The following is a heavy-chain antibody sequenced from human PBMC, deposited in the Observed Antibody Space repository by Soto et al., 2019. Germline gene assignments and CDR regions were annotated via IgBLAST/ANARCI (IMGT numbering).Heavy chain of an antibody. V-gene: IGHV3-23*01. Sequence: EVQLLESGGGLVQPGGSLRLSCAASGFTFTNYAMNWVRYSPGKGLEWVSSVIGTGIDTYHAASVKGRFTISRDNSRNTMYLEMNRLRAADTAMYPCAKATRGQCIGAHCYAFDFWGQGILVTVS. CDR3: AKATRGQCIGAHCYAFDF. CDR2: VIGTGIDT. CDR1: GFTFTNYA. D-gene: IGHD2-15*01. J-gene: IGHJ4*02.